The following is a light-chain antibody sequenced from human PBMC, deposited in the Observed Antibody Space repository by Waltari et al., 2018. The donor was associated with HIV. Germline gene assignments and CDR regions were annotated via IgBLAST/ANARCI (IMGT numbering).Light chain of an antibody. V-gene: IGKV3D-15*01. Sequence: EIVITQSPATLSVSPGERATLSCRASQSISSDLAWYQQKPGQAPRLLIYGASTRATGIPARFSGNGSATEFTLTISSLQSEDFAVYYCQQYNNWPPWTFGQGTKVETK. CDR3: QQYNNWPPWT. CDR1: QSISSD. CDR2: GAS. J-gene: IGKJ1*01.